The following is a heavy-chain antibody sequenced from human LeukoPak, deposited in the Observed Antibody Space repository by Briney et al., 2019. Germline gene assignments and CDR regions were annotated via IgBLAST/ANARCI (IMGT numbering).Heavy chain of an antibody. V-gene: IGHV4-59*08. D-gene: IGHD2-15*01. CDR1: GDSFRSYY. CDR2: ISDSGST. J-gene: IGHJ3*02. Sequence: SETLSLTCTVSGDSFRSYYWSWIRQPPGEGLEWIGYISDSGSTNYNPSLQSRITISVDTSKNQFSLKLSSVTAADTAVYYCARHLRYCSGGTCYSSDAFDIWGRGTMVTVSS. CDR3: ARHLRYCSGGTCYSSDAFDI.